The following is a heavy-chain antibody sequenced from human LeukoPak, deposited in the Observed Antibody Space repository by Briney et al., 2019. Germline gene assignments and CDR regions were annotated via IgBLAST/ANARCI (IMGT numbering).Heavy chain of an antibody. CDR1: GGSFSGYY. CDR3: ARGQPLRYYGMDV. V-gene: IGHV4-34*01. J-gene: IGHJ6*02. Sequence: SETLSLTCAVYGGSFSGYYWSWIRHPPGKGLEWIGEINHSGSTNYNPSLKSRVTISVDTSKNQFSLKLSSVTAADTAVYYCARGQPLRYYGMDVWGQGTTVTVSS. CDR2: INHSGST. D-gene: IGHD2-21*02.